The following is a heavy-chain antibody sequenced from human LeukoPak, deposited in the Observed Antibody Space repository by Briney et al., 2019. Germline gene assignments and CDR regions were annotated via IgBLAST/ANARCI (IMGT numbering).Heavy chain of an antibody. J-gene: IGHJ6*03. V-gene: IGHV1-2*02. CDR3: ASEYNWNDPAYYYYMDV. CDR1: GYTFTGYY. D-gene: IGHD1-20*01. CDR2: INPKSGDT. Sequence: ASVKVSCKASGYTFTGYYIHWVRQAPGQGLEWMGWINPKSGDTNYAQKFQGRVTMTSDTSISTAYMELSRLRSDDTAVYYCASEYNWNDPAYYYYMDVWGKGTTVTVSS.